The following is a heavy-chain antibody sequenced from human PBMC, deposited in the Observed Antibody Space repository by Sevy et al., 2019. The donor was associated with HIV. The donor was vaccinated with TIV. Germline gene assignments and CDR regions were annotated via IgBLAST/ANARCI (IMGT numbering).Heavy chain of an antibody. CDR3: ARGLGSSWYAFLDY. V-gene: IGHV1-2*04. D-gene: IGHD6-13*01. CDR2: INPNSGGT. J-gene: IGHJ4*02. CDR1: GYTFTVYY. Sequence: ASVKVSCKASGYTFTVYYMHWVRQAPGQGLEWMGWINPNSGGTNYAQKFQGWVTMTRDTSISTAYMELSRLRSDDTAVYYCARGLGSSWYAFLDYWGQGTLVTVSS.